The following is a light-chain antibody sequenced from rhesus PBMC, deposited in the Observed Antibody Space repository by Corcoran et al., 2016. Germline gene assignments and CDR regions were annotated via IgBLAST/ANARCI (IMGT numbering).Light chain of an antibody. J-gene: IGLJ1*01. V-gene: IGLV2-32*01. CDR3: CSYSVNYTYI. Sequence: QAALTQPRSVSGAHGQPVTISCTGTSSDIGGYNYVSWYQQHPGTAPKLMIYGVSRRPSGVSDRFSGSKSGNTASLTISGLQAEDEAVYYCCSYSVNYTYIFGVGTRLTVL. CDR2: GVS. CDR1: SSDIGGYNY.